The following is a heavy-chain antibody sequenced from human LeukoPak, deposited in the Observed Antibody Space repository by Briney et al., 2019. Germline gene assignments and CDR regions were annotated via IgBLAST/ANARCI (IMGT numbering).Heavy chain of an antibody. Sequence: AGSLRLSCATSGFTFSNYNMNWVRQAPGKGLEWVSYISSSSRTIYYADSVKGRFTISRDNAKNSLYLQMNSLRAEDTAVYYCGRDNHDPWSHYDGPPDHWGRRTLVTVSS. CDR1: GFTFSNYN. D-gene: IGHD3-3*01. CDR3: GRDNHDPWSHYDGPPDH. V-gene: IGHV3-48*01. CDR2: ISSSSRTI. J-gene: IGHJ5*02.